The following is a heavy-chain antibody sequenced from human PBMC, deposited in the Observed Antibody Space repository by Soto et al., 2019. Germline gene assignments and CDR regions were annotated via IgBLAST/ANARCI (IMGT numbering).Heavy chain of an antibody. V-gene: IGHV3-7*01. D-gene: IGHD3-9*01. Sequence: GGSLRLSYAASGFTFSGYWMSWVRQAPGKGLEWVANIKQDGSEKYYVDSVKGRFTISRDNAKNSLYLQMNSLRAEDTAVYYCARDQTYYDILTGYPLGWYYYMDVWGKGTTVTVSS. CDR3: ARDQTYYDILTGYPLGWYYYMDV. CDR1: GFTFSGYW. CDR2: IKQDGSEK. J-gene: IGHJ6*03.